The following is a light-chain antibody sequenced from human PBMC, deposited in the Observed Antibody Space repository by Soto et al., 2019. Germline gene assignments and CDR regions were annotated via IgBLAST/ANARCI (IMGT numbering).Light chain of an antibody. CDR1: SSDVGGYNY. J-gene: IGLJ1*01. CDR3: SSYTTSNTRQIV. V-gene: IGLV2-14*03. CDR2: DVS. Sequence: LTQPASVSGSPGQSITISCTGTSSDVGGYNYVSWYQHHPGKAPKLMIFDVSNRPSGVSNRLSGSKSGNTASLTISGLQPEDEADYYCSSYTTSNTRQIVFGTGTKVTVL.